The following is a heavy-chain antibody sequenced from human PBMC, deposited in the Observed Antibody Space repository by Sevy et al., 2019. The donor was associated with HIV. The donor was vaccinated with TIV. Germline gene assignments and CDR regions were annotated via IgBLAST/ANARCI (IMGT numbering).Heavy chain of an antibody. Sequence: SETLSLTCTVSGGSISSRSYHWGWIRQPPGKGLEWIGTTYYSGSTPSTPSLKSRFTISVATSKNQFSLKLSSVTAADTAVYHCARQKSSSWTYFDSWGQGTLVTVSS. V-gene: IGHV4-39*01. CDR2: TYYSGST. CDR3: ARQKSSSWTYFDS. J-gene: IGHJ4*02. CDR1: GGSISSRSYH. D-gene: IGHD6-13*01.